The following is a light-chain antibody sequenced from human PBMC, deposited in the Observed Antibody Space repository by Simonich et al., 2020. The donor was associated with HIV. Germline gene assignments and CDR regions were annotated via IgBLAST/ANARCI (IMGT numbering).Light chain of an antibody. J-gene: IGLJ3*02. CDR3: AAWDDSLNGRV. CDR1: SSNIGTNT. V-gene: IGLV1-44*01. CDR2: MNN. Sequence: QSVLTQPPSASGTPGQRVTISCSGSSSNIGTNTVNWYQQLPGTAPNLLIYMNNQRPSGVPGRFSGSKSGTSASLAISGLQSEDEADYYCAAWDDSLNGRVFGGGTKLTVL.